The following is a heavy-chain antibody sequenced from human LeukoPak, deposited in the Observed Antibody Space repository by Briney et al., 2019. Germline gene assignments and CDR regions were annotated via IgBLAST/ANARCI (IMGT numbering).Heavy chain of an antibody. CDR1: GGSISSGGSS. CDR2: IYHSGST. J-gene: IGHJ6*02. CDR3: ARGGRWFGSQKGYGMHV. D-gene: IGHD3-10*01. Sequence: SETLSLTCAVSGGSISSGGSSWSWIRQPPGKGLEWIGYIYHSGSTYYNPSLKSRVTISVDRSKNQFSLKLSSVTAADTAVYYCARGGRWFGSQKGYGMHVSGQGTTVTVSS. V-gene: IGHV4-30-2*01.